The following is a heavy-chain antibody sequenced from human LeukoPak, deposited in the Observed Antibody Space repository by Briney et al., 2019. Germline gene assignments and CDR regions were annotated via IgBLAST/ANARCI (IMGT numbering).Heavy chain of an antibody. CDR1: GFTFSSYA. CDR2: INDSGDST. V-gene: IGHV3-23*01. D-gene: IGHD2-2*01. J-gene: IGHJ5*02. Sequence: AGSLRLSCAASGFTFSSYAMSWVRQAPGKGLEWVSSINDSGDSTYYADSVKGRFTISRDNSKNTLYLLMNNLRAEDTAIFYCATAYCSSTSCPTWGQGTLVTVSS. CDR3: ATAYCSSTSCPT.